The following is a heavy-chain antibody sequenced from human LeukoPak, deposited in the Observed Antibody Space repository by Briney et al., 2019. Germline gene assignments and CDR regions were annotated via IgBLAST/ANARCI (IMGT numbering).Heavy chain of an antibody. V-gene: IGHV3-33*01. CDR2: IWHDGSNK. CDR3: ARACSGGSCYFDY. D-gene: IGHD2-15*01. Sequence: PGGSLRLSCAASGFSFSSYGMHWVRQPPGKGLEWVAVIWHDGSNKYCADSVKGRFTISRDNSKNTLYLQMNSLRAEDTAVYYCARACSGGSCYFDYWGQGALVTVSS. CDR1: GFSFSSYG. J-gene: IGHJ4*02.